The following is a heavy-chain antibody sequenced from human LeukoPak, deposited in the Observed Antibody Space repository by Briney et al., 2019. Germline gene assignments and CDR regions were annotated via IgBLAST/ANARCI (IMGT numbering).Heavy chain of an antibody. CDR3: ARCLTYYYDSSGLGHDY. J-gene: IGHJ4*02. CDR1: GYTFGTHW. V-gene: IGHV1-46*01. Sequence: GASVKVSCKPSGYTFGTHWMHWVRQAPGQGLEWMAIINPSGDFRSYAQKFQGRVTVTRDTSISTAYMELSRLRSDDTAVYYCARCLTYYYDSSGLGHDYWGQGTLVTVSS. CDR2: INPSGDFR. D-gene: IGHD3-22*01.